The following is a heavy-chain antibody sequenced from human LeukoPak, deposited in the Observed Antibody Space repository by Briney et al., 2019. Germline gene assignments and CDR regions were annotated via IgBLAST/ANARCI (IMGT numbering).Heavy chain of an antibody. CDR2: ITGSGGST. Sequence: PGGSLRLSCAASGFTFSIYPMSCLRQAPGKGLEWVSAITGSGGSTYYADSVKGRFTISRDNSKNTLYLQMNSLRAEDTAVYYCAKDPYSPYDSSGYYYGFGIWGQGTMVTVSS. CDR1: GFTFSIYP. V-gene: IGHV3-23*01. D-gene: IGHD3-22*01. J-gene: IGHJ3*02. CDR3: AKDPYSPYDSSGYYYGFGI.